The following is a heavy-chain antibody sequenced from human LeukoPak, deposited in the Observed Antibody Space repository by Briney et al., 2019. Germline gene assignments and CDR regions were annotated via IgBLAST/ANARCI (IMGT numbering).Heavy chain of an antibody. CDR1: GYTFTGHH. J-gene: IGHJ4*02. CDR3: ARGLSGIYYYDSSGYLDY. Sequence: ASVKVSCKASGYTFTGHHMHWVRQAPGQGLEWMGWINPNSGGTDYAQKFQGRVTMTRDTSISTAYMELSRLRSDDTAVYYCARGLSGIYYYDSSGYLDYWGQGTLVTVSS. D-gene: IGHD3-22*01. V-gene: IGHV1-2*02. CDR2: INPNSGGT.